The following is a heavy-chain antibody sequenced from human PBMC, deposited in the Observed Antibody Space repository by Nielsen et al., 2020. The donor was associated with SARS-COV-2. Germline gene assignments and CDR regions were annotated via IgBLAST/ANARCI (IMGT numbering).Heavy chain of an antibody. CDR3: VRDEGVVVPAAIRD. D-gene: IGHD2-2*02. CDR2: ISSSSSYI. Sequence: GGSLRLSCAASGFTFSSYSMNWVRQAPGKGLEWVSSISSSSSYIYYADSVKGRFTISRDNAKNSLYLQMNSLRAEDTAVYYCVRDEGVVVPAAIRDWGQGTLVTVSS. J-gene: IGHJ4*02. V-gene: IGHV3-21*01. CDR1: GFTFSSYS.